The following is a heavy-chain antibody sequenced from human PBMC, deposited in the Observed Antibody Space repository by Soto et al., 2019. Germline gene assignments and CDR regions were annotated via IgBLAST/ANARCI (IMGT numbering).Heavy chain of an antibody. CDR1: GGSISPFY. V-gene: IGHV4-59*01. CDR2: LYYSGNT. D-gene: IGHD2-15*01. CDR3: ARVGGVAARTFDY. Sequence: PSETLSLTCTVSGGSISPFYWSWVRQPPGKGLEGIGYLYYSGNTNYNPSLKSRVTISVDASKNQVSLRLTSVTAADTAVYYCARVGGVAARTFDYWGQGTVVTASS. J-gene: IGHJ4*02.